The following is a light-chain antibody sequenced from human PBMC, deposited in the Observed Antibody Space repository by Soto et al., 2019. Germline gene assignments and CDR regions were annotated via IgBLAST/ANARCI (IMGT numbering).Light chain of an antibody. V-gene: IGLV2-14*01. CDR3: SSYTSSSTLLYV. Sequence: QSALTQPASVSGSPGQSITISCTGTSSDVGGYNYVSWYQQHLGKAPKLMIYEVSNRPSGVSNRFSGSKSGNTASLTISGLQAEDEADYYCSSYTSSSTLLYVFGTGTKLTVL. J-gene: IGLJ1*01. CDR2: EVS. CDR1: SSDVGGYNY.